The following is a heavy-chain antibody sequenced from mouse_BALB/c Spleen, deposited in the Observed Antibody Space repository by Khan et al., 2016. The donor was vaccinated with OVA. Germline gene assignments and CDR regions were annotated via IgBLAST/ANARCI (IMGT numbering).Heavy chain of an antibody. CDR1: GYSFTSYW. CDR3: TRSYDSYYFDY. CDR2: IYPRNSDT. D-gene: IGHD2-4*01. J-gene: IGHJ2*01. Sequence: EVQLKQSGTVLARPGASVKMSCKASGYSFTSYWMHWVKQRPGQGLEWIGAIYPRNSDTRYNQKFKDKAKLTAVTSARSAYMELSSLTNEDSAVYYCTRSYDSYYFDYWGQGTTLTVSS. V-gene: IGHV1-5*01.